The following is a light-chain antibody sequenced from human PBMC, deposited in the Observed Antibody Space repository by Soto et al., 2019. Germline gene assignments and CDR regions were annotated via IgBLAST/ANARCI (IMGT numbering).Light chain of an antibody. V-gene: IGLV2-14*01. CDR2: EVS. CDR3: SSYTSSSTLSNWV. Sequence: QSVLTQPASVSGSPGQSITISCTGTSSDVGGYNYVSWYQQHPGKAPKLMMYEVSNRPSGVSNRFSGSKSGNTASLTISGLQAEDEADYYCSSYTSSSTLSNWVFGGGTKLTVL. CDR1: SSDVGGYNY. J-gene: IGLJ3*02.